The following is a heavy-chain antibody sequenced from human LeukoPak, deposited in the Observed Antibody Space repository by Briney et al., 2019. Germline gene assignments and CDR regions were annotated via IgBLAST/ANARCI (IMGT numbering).Heavy chain of an antibody. CDR3: ARSGRRSDSSSSGDY. V-gene: IGHV3-7*01. Sequence: HTGGSLRLSCAASGFTFSSYWMSWVRQAPGKGLEWVANIKQDGSEKYYVDSVKGRFTISRDNAKNSLYLQMNSLRAEDTAVYYCARSGRRSDSSSSGDYWGQGTLVTVSS. CDR2: IKQDGSEK. CDR1: GFTFSSYW. D-gene: IGHD6-13*01. J-gene: IGHJ4*02.